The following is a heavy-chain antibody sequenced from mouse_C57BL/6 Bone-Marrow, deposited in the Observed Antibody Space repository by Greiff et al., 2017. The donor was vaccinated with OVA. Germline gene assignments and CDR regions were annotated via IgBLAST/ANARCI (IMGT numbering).Heavy chain of an antibody. CDR1: GYTFTSYW. D-gene: IGHD3-2*02. Sequence: QVQLQQPGAELVRPGTSVKLSCKASGYTFTSYWMHWVKQRPGPGLEWIGVIDPSDSYTNYNQKFKGKATLTVDTSSSTAYMQLSSLTSEDSAVYYCARLGAQDWFAYWGQGTLVTVSA. CDR2: IDPSDSYT. CDR3: ARLGAQDWFAY. J-gene: IGHJ3*01. V-gene: IGHV1-59*01.